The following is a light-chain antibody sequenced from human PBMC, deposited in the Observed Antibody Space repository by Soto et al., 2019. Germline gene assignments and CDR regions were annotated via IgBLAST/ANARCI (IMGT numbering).Light chain of an antibody. J-gene: IGLJ2*01. CDR2: EVS. CDR3: SSLAGSFYGV. V-gene: IGLV2-8*01. CDR1: SSDVGGYNY. Sequence: QSALTRPPSASGSPGQSVTISCTGTSSDVGGYNYVSWYQQHPGKAPKLMIYEVSKRPSGVPDRFSGSKSGNTASLTVSGLEAEDEADYYCSSLAGSFYGVFGGGTQLTVL.